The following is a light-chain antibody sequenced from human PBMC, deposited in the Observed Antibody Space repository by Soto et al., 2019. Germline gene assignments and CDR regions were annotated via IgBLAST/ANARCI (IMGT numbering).Light chain of an antibody. Sequence: QSALTQPASVSGSPGQSITISCTGTSSDVGGYNYVSWYQQHPGKAPKLMIYDVSNRPSGVSNRFSGSKSGNTASLTISGLQAEDEAEYYCSSYTSSSTLDWVFGGGTQLTVL. CDR1: SSDVGGYNY. V-gene: IGLV2-14*01. CDR3: SSYTSSSTLDWV. CDR2: DVS. J-gene: IGLJ3*02.